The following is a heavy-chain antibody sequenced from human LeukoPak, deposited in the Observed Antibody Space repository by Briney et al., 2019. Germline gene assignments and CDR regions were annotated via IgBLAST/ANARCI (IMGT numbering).Heavy chain of an antibody. V-gene: IGHV4-39*07. CDR3: ARVEGSSWYQIDY. D-gene: IGHD6-13*01. CDR2: IYYSGST. Sequence: SETLSLTCTVSGGSISRSSYYWGWIRQPPGKGLEWIASIYYSGSTNYNPSLKSRVTISVDTSKNQFSLKLSSVTAADTAVYYCARVEGSSWYQIDYWGQGTLVTVSS. CDR1: GGSISRSSYY. J-gene: IGHJ4*02.